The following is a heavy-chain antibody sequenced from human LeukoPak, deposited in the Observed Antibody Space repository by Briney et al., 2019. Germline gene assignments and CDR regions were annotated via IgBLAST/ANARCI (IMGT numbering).Heavy chain of an antibody. CDR3: ARSYYGSGSYIHDY. V-gene: IGHV4-4*07. CDR2: IYTSGST. J-gene: IGHJ4*02. Sequence: PSETLSLTCTVSGGSISSYYWSWIRQPAGKGLERIGRIYTSGSTNYNPSLKSRVTMSVDTSKNQFSLKLSSVTAADTAVYYCARSYYGSGSYIHDYWGQGTLVTVSS. D-gene: IGHD3-10*01. CDR1: GGSISSYY.